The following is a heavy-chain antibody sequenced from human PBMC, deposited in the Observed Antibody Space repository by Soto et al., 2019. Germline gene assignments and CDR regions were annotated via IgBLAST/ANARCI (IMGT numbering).Heavy chain of an antibody. CDR1: GFTFSSYG. CDR2: IWYDGSNK. D-gene: IGHD3-22*01. CDR3: AREGYDSSGIGGEAFDI. J-gene: IGHJ3*02. V-gene: IGHV3-33*01. Sequence: QVQLVESGGGVVQPGRSLRLSCAASGFTFSSYGMHWVRQAPGKGLEWVAVIWYDGSNKYYADSVKGRFTISRDNSKNTLYLQMNSLRAEDTAVYYCAREGYDSSGIGGEAFDIWGQGTMVTVSS.